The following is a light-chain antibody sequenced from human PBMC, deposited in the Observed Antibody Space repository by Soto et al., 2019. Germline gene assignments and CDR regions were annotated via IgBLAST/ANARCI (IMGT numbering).Light chain of an antibody. CDR2: EVS. Sequence: QSVLTQPASVSGSPGQSITISCTGSSSDIGGYKYVSWYQQHPGKAPKLIIYEVSSRPSGVSNRFSASKSGNTASLTISGLQADDEADYHCGSFTGGITPYVFGTGTKLTVL. J-gene: IGLJ1*01. V-gene: IGLV2-14*01. CDR1: SSDIGGYKY. CDR3: GSFTGGITPYV.